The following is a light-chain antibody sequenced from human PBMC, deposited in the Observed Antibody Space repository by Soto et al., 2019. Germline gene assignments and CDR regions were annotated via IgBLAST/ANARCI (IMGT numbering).Light chain of an antibody. Sequence: EIVLTQSPGTLSLSPGERATLSCRASQSVGSAYLAWYQQKPGQAPRLLIYGTSTRATGIPDRFSGSGSGTDFTLTISRLEPEDFAVYYCQQYSITPRTFGQGTKVEIK. V-gene: IGKV3-20*01. CDR2: GTS. CDR1: QSVGSAY. CDR3: QQYSITPRT. J-gene: IGKJ1*01.